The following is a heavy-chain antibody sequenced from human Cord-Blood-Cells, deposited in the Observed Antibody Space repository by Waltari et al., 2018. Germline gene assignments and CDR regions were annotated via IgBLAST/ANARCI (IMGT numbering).Heavy chain of an antibody. V-gene: IGHV4-39*01. D-gene: IGHD3-3*01. CDR1: GGSIRSSSYY. CDR3: ARHVYDFWSGYYFDY. J-gene: IGHJ4*02. Sequence: QLQLQESGPGLVQPSETLSLTCTVSGGSIRSSSYYWGWIRQPPGKGLEWIGSIYYSGSTYYNPSLKSRVTISVDTSKNHFSLKLSSVTAADTAVYYCARHVYDFWSGYYFDYWGQGTLVTVSS. CDR2: IYYSGST.